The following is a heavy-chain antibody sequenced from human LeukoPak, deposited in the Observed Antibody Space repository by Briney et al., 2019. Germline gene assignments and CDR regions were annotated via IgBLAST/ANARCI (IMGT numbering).Heavy chain of an antibody. Sequence: GGSLRFSCAASGFTFSSYGMHWVRQAPGNGLEWVAVISYDGSNKYYADSVRGRFTISRDNSKNTLYLQMNSLRAKDTAVYYCAKGLYPGFDYWGQGTLVTVSS. CDR2: ISYDGSNK. CDR1: GFTFSSYG. D-gene: IGHD5/OR15-5a*01. CDR3: AKGLYPGFDY. J-gene: IGHJ4*02. V-gene: IGHV3-30*18.